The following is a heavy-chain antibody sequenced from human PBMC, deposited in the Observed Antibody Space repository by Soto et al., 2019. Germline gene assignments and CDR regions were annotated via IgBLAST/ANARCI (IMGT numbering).Heavy chain of an antibody. V-gene: IGHV4-4*07. CDR2: IYSRGDT. CDR3: AGIGEDVYYGMDV. D-gene: IGHD2-21*01. Sequence: LSLTCSVSGGSMRSYYWNWLRQPAGKGLEWIGRIYSRGDTNYNPSVKSRVTMSVDTSKNEFSLRLNSVTAADTAVYYCAGIGEDVYYGMDVWGQGATVTVSS. CDR1: GGSMRSYY. J-gene: IGHJ6*02.